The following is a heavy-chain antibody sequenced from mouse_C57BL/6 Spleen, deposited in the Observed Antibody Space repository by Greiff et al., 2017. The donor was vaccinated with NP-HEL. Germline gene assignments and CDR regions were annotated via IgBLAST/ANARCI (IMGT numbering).Heavy chain of an antibody. CDR3: AKQSDYDADYYAMDY. D-gene: IGHD2-4*01. J-gene: IGHJ4*01. Sequence: VKVEESGPGLVAPSQSLSITCTVSGFSLTSYGVDWVRQPPGKGLEWLGVIWGGGSTNYNSALMSRLSISKDNSKSQVFLKMNSLQTDDTAMYYCAKQSDYDADYYAMDYWGQGTSVTVSS. CDR1: GFSLTSYG. V-gene: IGHV2-9*01. CDR2: IWGGGST.